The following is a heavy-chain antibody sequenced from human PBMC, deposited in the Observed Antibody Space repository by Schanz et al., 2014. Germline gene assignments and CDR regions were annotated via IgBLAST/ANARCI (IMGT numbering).Heavy chain of an antibody. J-gene: IGHJ3*01. V-gene: IGHV4-4*02. D-gene: IGHD2-21*01. CDR2: IFHSGTT. CDR3: TRSTLWSYDV. Sequence: QVQLQESGPGLVKPSGTLSLTCVVSGGSISSGVWWTWARQSPGKGLEWIGEIFHSGTTNYNPSLESRVTISVAKSKTQFSLILSSMTAADTAVYYCTRSTLWSYDVWGRGTMVIVSS. CDR1: GGSISSGVW.